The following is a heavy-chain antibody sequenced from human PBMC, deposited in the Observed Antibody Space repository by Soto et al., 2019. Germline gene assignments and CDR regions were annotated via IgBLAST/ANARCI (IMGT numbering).Heavy chain of an antibody. CDR3: ARSSSSWSRGFDY. Sequence: ASVKVSCKASGYTFTGYYMHWVRQAPGQGLEWMGWINPNSGGTNYAQKFQGRVTMTRDTSISTAYMELSRLRSDDTAVYYCARSSSSWSRGFDYWGQGTLVTVLL. J-gene: IGHJ4*02. CDR1: GYTFTGYY. V-gene: IGHV1-2*02. D-gene: IGHD6-13*01. CDR2: INPNSGGT.